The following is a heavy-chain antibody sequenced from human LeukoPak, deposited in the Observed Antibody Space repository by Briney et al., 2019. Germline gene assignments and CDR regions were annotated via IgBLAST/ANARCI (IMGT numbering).Heavy chain of an antibody. V-gene: IGHV3-23*01. CDR1: GFTFSSYA. CDR2: ISGSGGST. Sequence: GGSLRLSCAAPGFTFSSYAMSWVRQAPGKGLEWVSAISGSGGSTYYADSVKGRFTISRDNSKNTLYLQMNSLRAEDTAVYYCAKSIYDSSGYYTGYDAFDIWGQGTMVTVSS. CDR3: AKSIYDSSGYYTGYDAFDI. D-gene: IGHD3-22*01. J-gene: IGHJ3*02.